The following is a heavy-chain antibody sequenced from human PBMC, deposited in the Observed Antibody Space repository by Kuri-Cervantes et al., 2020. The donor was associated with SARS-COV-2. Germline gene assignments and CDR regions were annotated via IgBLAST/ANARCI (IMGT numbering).Heavy chain of an antibody. J-gene: IGHJ6*02. CDR3: ARVGEGAYYDSSGYYHTYYYGMDV. D-gene: IGHD3-22*01. CDR2: ISSDGKNK. V-gene: IGHV3-30*03. Sequence: GGSLRLSCVASGFNFSTTDMHWVRQAPGKGLEWVTFISSDGKNKKCMASGKGRFTISRDNSQNTLHLQMNSLRAEDTAVYYCARVGEGAYYDSSGYYHTYYYGMDVWGQGTRVTVSS. CDR1: GFNFSTTD.